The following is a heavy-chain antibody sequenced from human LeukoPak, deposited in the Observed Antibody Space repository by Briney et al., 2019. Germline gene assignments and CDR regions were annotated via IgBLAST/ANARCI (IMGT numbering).Heavy chain of an antibody. CDR1: GGSFSSSAYY. D-gene: IGHD2-2*01. CDR2: IYHSGNT. V-gene: IGHV4-39*01. Sequence: SETLSLTCIVSGGSFSSSAYYWGWIRQPPGEGLQWIGSIYHSGNTYYNSSLKSRVTISVDTSTSQFSLRLSSVTAADTAIYYCASRDPTKGAFDYWGQGTLVTVSS. J-gene: IGHJ4*02. CDR3: ASRDPTKGAFDY.